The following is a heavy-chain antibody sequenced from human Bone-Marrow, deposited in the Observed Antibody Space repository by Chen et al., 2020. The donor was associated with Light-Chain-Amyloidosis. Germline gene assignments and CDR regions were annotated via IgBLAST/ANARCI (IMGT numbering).Heavy chain of an antibody. CDR1: GFTSSDYW. CDR3: ARDRTLFGVAQYYFDY. Sequence: DVRLVESGGGLVQPGESLRLSCAASGFTSSDYWMSWVRQSPGKGLEWVANVRQDVSEKDYAASVKGRFTISRDDAKNSVYLQMNNLRAEDTAVYYCARDRTLFGVAQYYFDYWGQGTRVTVSS. V-gene: IGHV3-7*03. D-gene: IGHD3-3*01. CDR2: VRQDVSEK. J-gene: IGHJ4*02.